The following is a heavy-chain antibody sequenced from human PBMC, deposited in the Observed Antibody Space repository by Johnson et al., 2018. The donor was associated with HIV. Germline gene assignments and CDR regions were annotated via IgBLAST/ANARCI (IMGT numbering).Heavy chain of an antibody. V-gene: IGHV3-30-3*01. J-gene: IGHJ3*02. CDR3: ASWGVGSSWNHDAFDI. CDR2: ISYDGSNK. D-gene: IGHD6-13*01. Sequence: QVQLVESGGGLVKPGGSLRLSCAASGFTFSSYAMHWVRQAPGKGLEWVAVISYDGSNKYYADSVKGRFTISRDNSKNTPYLQMNSLRAEDTAVYYCASWGVGSSWNHDAFDIWGQGTMVNVSS. CDR1: GFTFSSYA.